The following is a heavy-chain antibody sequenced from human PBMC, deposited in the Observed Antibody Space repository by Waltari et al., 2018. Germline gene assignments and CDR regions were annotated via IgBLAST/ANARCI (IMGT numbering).Heavy chain of an antibody. D-gene: IGHD3-10*01. Sequence: EVQLVESGGGLVQPGRSLRLSCAASGFTFDDYAMPWVRQAPGKGLEWVSGISWNSGSIGYADSVKGRFTISRDNAKNSLYLQMNSLRAEDMALYYCAKTSMVRGVNEYYFDYWGQGTLVTVSS. CDR1: GFTFDDYA. CDR2: ISWNSGSI. V-gene: IGHV3-9*03. CDR3: AKTSMVRGVNEYYFDY. J-gene: IGHJ4*02.